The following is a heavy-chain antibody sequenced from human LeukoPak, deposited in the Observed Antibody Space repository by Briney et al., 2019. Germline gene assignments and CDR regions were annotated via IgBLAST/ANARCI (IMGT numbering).Heavy chain of an antibody. D-gene: IGHD6-19*01. CDR3: AKDSGWRFDH. CDR2: TYYNSKWYN. CDR1: GDSVSSNSAA. Sequence: SQTLSLTCAISGDSVSSNSAAWNWIRQSPSRGLEWLGRTYYNSKWYNDYAVSLKSRITINPDTSKNHFSLQLNSVTPEDTAVYYCAKDSGWRFDHWGQGTLVTVTS. J-gene: IGHJ4*02. V-gene: IGHV6-1*01.